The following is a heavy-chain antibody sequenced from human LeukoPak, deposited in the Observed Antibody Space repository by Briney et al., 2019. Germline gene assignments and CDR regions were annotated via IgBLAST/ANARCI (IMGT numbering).Heavy chain of an antibody. D-gene: IGHD3-3*01. V-gene: IGHV1-18*01. CDR2: ISAYNGNT. CDR1: GYTFTSYG. Sequence: ASVKVSCKASGYTFTSYGISWVRQAPGQGLEWMGWISAYNGNTNYAQKLQGRVTMTTDTSTSTAYMELRSLRSDDTAVYYCARDREGIFGVVIIGAFDIWGQGTMVTVSS. CDR3: ARDREGIFGVVIIGAFDI. J-gene: IGHJ3*02.